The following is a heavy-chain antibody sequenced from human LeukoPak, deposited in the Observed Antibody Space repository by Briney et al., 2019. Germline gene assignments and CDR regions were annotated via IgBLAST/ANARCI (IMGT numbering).Heavy chain of an antibody. CDR1: GGSISSYY. Sequence: SETLSLTCTVSGGSISSYYWSWIRQPPGKGLEWIGYIYYSGSTNYNPSLKSRVTISVDTSKNQFSLKLSSVTAADTAVYYCARAVTPGEPTRYLVGATEGFDYWGQGTLVTVSS. CDR3: ARAVTPGEPTRYLVGATEGFDY. J-gene: IGHJ4*02. D-gene: IGHD1-26*01. CDR2: IYYSGST. V-gene: IGHV4-59*01.